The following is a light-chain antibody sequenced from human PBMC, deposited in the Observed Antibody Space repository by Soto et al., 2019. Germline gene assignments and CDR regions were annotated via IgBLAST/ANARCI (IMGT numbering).Light chain of an antibody. Sequence: EIVLTQSPDTLSLSPGERATLSCRASQSIGPYLAWYQLKPGQSPRLLVYDAVNRAAGAPDRFSGSGSGTDFTLTISSLEPEDSAVYLCQQRSDWPPLTFGGGTKVEIE. CDR2: DAV. J-gene: IGKJ4*01. V-gene: IGKV3-11*01. CDR3: QQRSDWPPLT. CDR1: QSIGPY.